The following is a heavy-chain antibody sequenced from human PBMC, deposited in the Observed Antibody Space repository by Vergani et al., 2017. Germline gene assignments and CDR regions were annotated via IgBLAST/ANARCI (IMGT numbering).Heavy chain of an antibody. D-gene: IGHD6-13*01. V-gene: IGHV4-34*01. CDR2: INHSGST. Sequence: QVQLQQWGAGLLKPSETLSLTCAVYGGSFSGYYWSWIRQPPGKGLEWIGEINHSGSTNYNPSLKSRVTISVDTSKNQFSLKLSSVTAADTAVYYCARGLRAAAGRGXFDLWGRGTLVTVSS. CDR3: ARGLRAAAGRGXFDL. J-gene: IGHJ2*01. CDR1: GGSFSGYY.